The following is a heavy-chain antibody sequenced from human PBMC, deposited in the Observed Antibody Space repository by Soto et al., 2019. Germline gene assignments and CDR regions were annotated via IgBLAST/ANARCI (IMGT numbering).Heavy chain of an antibody. Sequence: QVQLVESGGALVKPGGSLRLSCAVSGFTVSDHYMTWIRQAPGKGLEWVAYISGSGTYTNYADSVKGRFIISRDILQNSLWLQISRRRAVDTAVYYFARPSGWRQVVGYKHGLDVWGQGTAVTVSS. CDR3: ARPSGWRQVVGYKHGLDV. CDR2: ISGSGTYT. J-gene: IGHJ6*02. D-gene: IGHD5-18*01. V-gene: IGHV3-11*06. CDR1: GFTVSDHY.